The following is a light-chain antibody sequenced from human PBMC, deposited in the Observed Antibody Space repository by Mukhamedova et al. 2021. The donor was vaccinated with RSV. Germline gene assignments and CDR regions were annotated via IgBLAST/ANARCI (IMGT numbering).Light chain of an antibody. CDR2: ATS. Sequence: WYQRRVHEKPPKLLIYATSNLETGVPSRFSGSGSGTDFTFTISSLQPADIASYYCQQYHILLTFGPGTKVDIK. J-gene: IGKJ3*01. V-gene: IGKV1-33*01. CDR3: QQYHILLT.